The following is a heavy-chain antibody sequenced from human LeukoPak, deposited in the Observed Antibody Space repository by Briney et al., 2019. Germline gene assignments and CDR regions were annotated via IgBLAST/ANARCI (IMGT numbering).Heavy chain of an antibody. D-gene: IGHD3-10*01. V-gene: IGHV3-7*01. Sequence: GGSLRLSCVASGFTLSNYWMTWIRQAPGKGLEWVGHNQEDGTFSDYAGSVKGRLIISRDNTKNSLFLQLNSLRAGDTAVYYCVRDRGWFHFDLWGQGTLVTVSS. CDR3: VRDRGWFHFDL. J-gene: IGHJ4*02. CDR1: GFTLSNYW. CDR2: NQEDGTFS.